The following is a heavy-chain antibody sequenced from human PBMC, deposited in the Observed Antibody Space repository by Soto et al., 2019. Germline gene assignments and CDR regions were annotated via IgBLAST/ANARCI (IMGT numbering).Heavy chain of an antibody. J-gene: IGHJ5*02. D-gene: IGHD2-15*01. CDR1: GYTFTSYG. Sequence: ASVKGSCKASGYTFTSYGISWVRQAPGQGLEWMGWISAYNGNTNYAQKVQGRVTMTTDTSTSTAYMELRSLRSDDTAVYYCARDCSGGTCYFHRFDPWGQGTLVTVSS. V-gene: IGHV1-18*01. CDR3: ARDCSGGTCYFHRFDP. CDR2: ISAYNGNT.